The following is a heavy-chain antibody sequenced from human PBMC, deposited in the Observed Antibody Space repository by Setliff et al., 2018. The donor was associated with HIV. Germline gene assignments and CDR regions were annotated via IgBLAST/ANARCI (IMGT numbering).Heavy chain of an antibody. CDR2: IRPADSDT. CDR3: ARHTRQLEFLEWLSPHYYHYYCMDV. J-gene: IGHJ6*02. CDR1: GYDFTTNW. Sequence: GESLKISCKTSGYDFTTNWVGWVRQMPGKGLEWMGIIRPADSDTRYSPSFQGQVTISADKSISTAYLQWSSLKASDTAMYYCARHTRQLEFLEWLSPHYYHYYCMDVWGQGTTVAVSS. V-gene: IGHV5-51*01. D-gene: IGHD3-3*01.